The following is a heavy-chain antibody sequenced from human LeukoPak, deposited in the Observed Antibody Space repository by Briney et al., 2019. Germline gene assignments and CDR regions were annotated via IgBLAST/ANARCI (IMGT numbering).Heavy chain of an antibody. V-gene: IGHV4-59*01. J-gene: IGHJ4*02. CDR2: IYYSGST. Sequence: SETLSLTCALSAGSTGTYYWSWIRHPPRQGPEWNGDIYYSGSTNYHPSLKSGVTISVDTSKNLFSLKLSSVTAADTAVYYSARLERQWPTFKYYFQYWGQGTMVTVSS. D-gene: IGHD6-19*01. CDR3: ARLERQWPTFKYYFQY. CDR1: AGSTGTYY.